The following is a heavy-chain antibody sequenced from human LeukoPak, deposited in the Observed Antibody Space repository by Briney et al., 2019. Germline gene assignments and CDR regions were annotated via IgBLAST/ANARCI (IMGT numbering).Heavy chain of an antibody. V-gene: IGHV4-34*01. Sequence: SETLSLTCAVYGGSFSGYYWSWIRQPPGKGLEWIGEINHSGSTNYNPSLKSRVTISVDTSKNQFSLKLSSVTAADTAVYYCARAPPYYGSGSSWGQGTLVTVSS. CDR1: GGSFSGYY. CDR3: ARAPPYYGSGSS. J-gene: IGHJ5*02. CDR2: INHSGST. D-gene: IGHD3-10*01.